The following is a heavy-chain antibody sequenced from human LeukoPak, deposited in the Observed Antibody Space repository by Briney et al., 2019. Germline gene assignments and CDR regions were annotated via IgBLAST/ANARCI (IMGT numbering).Heavy chain of an antibody. CDR1: GFTLSRFW. CDR3: ARDGMGGIKAFDM. J-gene: IGHJ3*02. V-gene: IGHV3-7*05. CDR2: IKHDGSQK. D-gene: IGHD3-10*01. Sequence: GGSLRLSCAASGFTLSRFWVSWARQAPGKGLEWVANIKHDGSQKYYVDSAKGRFTISRDNAKNSVYLQMNSLTAEGTAVYYCARDGMGGIKAFDMWGPGTMVTVSS.